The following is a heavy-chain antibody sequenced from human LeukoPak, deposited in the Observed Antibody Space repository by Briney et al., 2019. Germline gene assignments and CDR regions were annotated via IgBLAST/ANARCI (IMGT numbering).Heavy chain of an antibody. CDR2: IYYSGST. CDR3: ARVTQQLVPSYYFDY. J-gene: IGHJ4*02. Sequence: SETLSLTCTVSGGSISSGGYYWSWIRQHPGKGLEWIGYIYYSGSTYYNPSLKSRVTISVDTSKNQFSLKLSSVTAADTAVYYCARVTQQLVPSYYFDYWGQGTLVTVSS. CDR1: GGSISSGGYY. V-gene: IGHV4-31*03. D-gene: IGHD6-13*01.